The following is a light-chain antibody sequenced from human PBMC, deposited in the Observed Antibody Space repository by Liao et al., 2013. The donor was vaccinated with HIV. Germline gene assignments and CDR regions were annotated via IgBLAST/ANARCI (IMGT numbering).Light chain of an antibody. V-gene: IGLV3-1*01. J-gene: IGLJ1*01. CDR2: QDT. Sequence: SYELTQPPSVSVSPGQTASITCSGDKLGDKYVNWYQQKPGQSPVLVIYQDTKRPSGIPERFSGSNSGNTATLTISRVEPGDEADYYCQLWDSSSDHPYVFGTGTQVTVL. CDR1: KLGDKY. CDR3: QLWDSSSDHPYV.